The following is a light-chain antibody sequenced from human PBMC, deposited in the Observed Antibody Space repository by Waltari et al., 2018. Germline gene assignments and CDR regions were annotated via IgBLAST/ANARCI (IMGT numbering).Light chain of an antibody. V-gene: IGKV3-15*01. Sequence: EIVMTQSPATLSVSPGERATLPCRASQSVSSNLAWYQQKPGQAPRLLIYDASTRATGIPARFSGSGSGTEFTLTISSQQSEDFAVYYCQQYNNWPPEYTFGQGTKLEIK. J-gene: IGKJ2*01. CDR1: QSVSSN. CDR2: DAS. CDR3: QQYNNWPPEYT.